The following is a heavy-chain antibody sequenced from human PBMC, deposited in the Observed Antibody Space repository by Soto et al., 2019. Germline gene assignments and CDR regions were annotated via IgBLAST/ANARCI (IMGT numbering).Heavy chain of an antibody. CDR1: GYTFKTYG. Sequence: QVPLVQSGTEVKEPGASVKVSCKTSGYTFKTYGITWVRQAPGQGLEWMGWIIVHNGNTHYAEKLRGRVTMTTDTSTSAADMELWGLGSDDTAVYYCARSYSYGSWWYFDYWGQGTQVTVSS. J-gene: IGHJ4*02. CDR3: ARSYSYGSWWYFDY. V-gene: IGHV1-18*04. D-gene: IGHD3-10*01. CDR2: IIVHNGNT.